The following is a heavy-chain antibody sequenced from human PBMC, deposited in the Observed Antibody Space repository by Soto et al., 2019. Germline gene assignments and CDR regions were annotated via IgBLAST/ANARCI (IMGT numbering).Heavy chain of an antibody. Sequence: QVQLVQSRAEVKKPGSSVMVSCKASGGTFSSYAISWVRQAPGQGLEWMGGIIPIFGTANYAQKFQGRVTITADESTSTAYMELSSLRSEDTAVYYCARREQGYYYYGMDVWGQGTTVTVSS. D-gene: IGHD1-26*01. CDR3: ARREQGYYYYGMDV. CDR2: IIPIFGTA. J-gene: IGHJ6*02. CDR1: GGTFSSYA. V-gene: IGHV1-69*01.